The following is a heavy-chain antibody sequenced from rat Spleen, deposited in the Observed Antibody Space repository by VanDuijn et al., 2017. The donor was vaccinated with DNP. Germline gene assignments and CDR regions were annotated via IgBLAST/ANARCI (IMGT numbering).Heavy chain of an antibody. CDR1: GYSITSNY. CDR2: ISYSGST. V-gene: IGHV3-1*01. CDR3: ASYYYDGYYAMDA. Sequence: EVQLQESGPGLVKPSQSLSLTCSVTGYSITSNYWGWIRKFPGNKMEWIGHISYSGSTGYNPSLKSRISITRDTSKNQFFLQLNSVTSEDTATYYCASYYYDGYYAMDAWGQGTSVTVSS. D-gene: IGHD1-12*02. J-gene: IGHJ4*01.